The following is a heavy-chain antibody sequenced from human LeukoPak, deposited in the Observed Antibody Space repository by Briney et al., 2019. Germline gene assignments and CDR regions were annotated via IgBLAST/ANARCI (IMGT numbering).Heavy chain of an antibody. Sequence: GVSLRLSCAASGLSVSNYGMNWVRQAPGKGLQWVSGLSDSADKTYYADSVKGRFTISRDNPKNSLYLQMNFLRVEDTAVYYCVRGGATRGRFENWGQGTLVTVSS. CDR1: GLSVSNYG. CDR2: LSDSADKT. D-gene: IGHD1-26*01. J-gene: IGHJ4*02. V-gene: IGHV3-21*01. CDR3: VRGGATRGRFEN.